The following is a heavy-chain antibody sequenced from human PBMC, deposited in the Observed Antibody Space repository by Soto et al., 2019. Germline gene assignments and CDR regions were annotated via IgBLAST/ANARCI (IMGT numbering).Heavy chain of an antibody. Sequence: GASVKVSCKASVYTFTSYAMHWVRQAPGQRLEWMGWINAGNGNTKYSQKFQGRVTITRDTSASTAYMELSSLRSEDTAVYYCARDPFGGVIVIGLFDYWGQGTLVTVSS. CDR2: INAGNGNT. D-gene: IGHD3-16*02. V-gene: IGHV1-3*01. J-gene: IGHJ4*02. CDR3: ARDPFGGVIVIGLFDY. CDR1: VYTFTSYA.